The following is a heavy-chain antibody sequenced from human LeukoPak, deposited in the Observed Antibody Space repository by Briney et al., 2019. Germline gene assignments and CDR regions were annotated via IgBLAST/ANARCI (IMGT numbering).Heavy chain of an antibody. CDR2: IWYDGSNK. D-gene: IGHD4-11*01. CDR3: VRDRGTTNWFDL. CDR1: GFTFSSYG. Sequence: GRSLRLSCAASGFTFSSYGMHWVRQAPGKGLEWVAVIWYDGSNKYYADSVKGRFTISRDNAKNTLYLQMNSLRAEDTAVYYCVRDRGTTNWFDLWGQGTLVTVSS. V-gene: IGHV3-33*08. J-gene: IGHJ5*02.